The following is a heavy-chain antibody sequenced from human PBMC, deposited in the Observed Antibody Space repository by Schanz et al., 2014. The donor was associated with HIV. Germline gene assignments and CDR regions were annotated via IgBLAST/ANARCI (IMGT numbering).Heavy chain of an antibody. CDR2: ISYDGSNK. Sequence: QVQLVESGGGVVQPGRSLRLSCAAAGFTFSDSAIHWVRQAPGKGLEWVAVISYDGSNKYYADSVKGRFTISRDNSKNTLYLQMNSLRTEDTDVYYCARAGVTDLFDHWGQGTLVTVSS. CDR3: ARAGVTDLFDH. CDR1: GFTFSDSA. V-gene: IGHV3-30*04. J-gene: IGHJ4*02. D-gene: IGHD2-21*02.